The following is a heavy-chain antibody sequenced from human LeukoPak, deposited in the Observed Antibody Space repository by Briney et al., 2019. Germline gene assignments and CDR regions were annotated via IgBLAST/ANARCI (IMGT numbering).Heavy chain of an antibody. V-gene: IGHV3-23*01. J-gene: IGHJ4*02. CDR1: GFTFSSYA. CDR3: AKVRSGSANWALRIFDN. D-gene: IGHD1-1*01. CDR2: ISPGGGTT. Sequence: GGSLRLSCAASGFTFSSYAMHWVRQSPARGLEWVASISPGGGTTYYADYVKGRFTISRDNSNNTLYVHMNSLRAEDTVVYYCAKVRSGSANWALRIFDNWGQGTLVTVSS.